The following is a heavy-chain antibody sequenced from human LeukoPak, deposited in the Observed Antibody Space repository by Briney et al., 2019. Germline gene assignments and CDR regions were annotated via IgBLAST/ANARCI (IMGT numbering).Heavy chain of an antibody. CDR3: ARETPSIAARTTQFDP. V-gene: IGHV3-21*01. CDR2: ISSSSSSYI. Sequence: GGSLRLSCAASGFTFSSYSMNWVRQAPGKGLEWVSSISSSSSSYIYYADSVKGRFTISRDNAKNSLYLQMNSLRAEDTAVYYCARETPSIAARTTQFDPWGQGTLVTVSS. D-gene: IGHD6-6*01. CDR1: GFTFSSYS. J-gene: IGHJ5*02.